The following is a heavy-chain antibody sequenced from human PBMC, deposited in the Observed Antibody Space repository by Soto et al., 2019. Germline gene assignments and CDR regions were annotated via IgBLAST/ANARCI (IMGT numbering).Heavy chain of an antibody. J-gene: IGHJ4*02. V-gene: IGHV3-33*01. CDR1: GFTFSSYG. CDR3: ARVAGVVPRTYYFDY. CDR2: IWYDGSNK. D-gene: IGHD2-8*01. Sequence: QVQLVESGGGVVQPGRSLRLSCAASGFTFSSYGMHWVRQAPGKGLEWVAVIWYDGSNKYYADSVKGRFTISRDNSKNTLYLQMNSLRAEDTAVYYCARVAGVVPRTYYFDYWGQGTLVTVSS.